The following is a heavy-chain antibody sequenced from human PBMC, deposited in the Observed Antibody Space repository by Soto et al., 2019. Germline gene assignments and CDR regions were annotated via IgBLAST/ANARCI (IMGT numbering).Heavy chain of an antibody. V-gene: IGHV1-18*01. CDR3: ARERVNYDFWSGYRHDAFDI. CDR1: GYTFTSYG. CDR2: ISAYNGNT. J-gene: IGHJ3*02. D-gene: IGHD3-3*01. Sequence: QVQLVQSGAEVKKPGASVKVSCKASGYTFTSYGISWVRQAPGQGLEWMGWISAYNGNTNYAQKLQGRVTMTTDTSTSTAYMELRSLRSDDTAVYYCARERVNYDFWSGYRHDAFDIWGQGTMVTVSS.